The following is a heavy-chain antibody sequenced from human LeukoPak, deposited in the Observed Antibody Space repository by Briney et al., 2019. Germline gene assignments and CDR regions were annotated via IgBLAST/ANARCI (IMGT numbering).Heavy chain of an antibody. CDR3: ARDSPLVVVAAYYFDY. D-gene: IGHD2-15*01. CDR1: GGSISSSNW. Sequence: PTETLSLTCAVSGGSISSSNWWSWVRQPPGKGLEWIGEIYHSGSTNYNPSLKSRVTISVDKSKNQFSLKLSSVTAANTAVYYCARDSPLVVVAAYYFDYWGQGTLVTVSS. V-gene: IGHV4-4*02. CDR2: IYHSGST. J-gene: IGHJ4*02.